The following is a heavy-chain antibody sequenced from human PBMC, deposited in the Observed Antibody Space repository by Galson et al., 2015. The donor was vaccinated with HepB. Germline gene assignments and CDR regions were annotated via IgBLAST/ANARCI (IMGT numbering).Heavy chain of an antibody. CDR3: ARDEAPYYYDSSGQKTHSDY. Sequence: SLRLSCAASGFTFSSYSMNWVRQAPGKGLEWVSYISSSSSTIYYADSVKGRFTISRDNAKNSLYLQMNSLRAEDTAVYYCARDEAPYYYDSSGQKTHSDYWGQGTLVTVSS. CDR2: ISSSSSTI. V-gene: IGHV3-48*01. J-gene: IGHJ4*02. CDR1: GFTFSSYS. D-gene: IGHD3-22*01.